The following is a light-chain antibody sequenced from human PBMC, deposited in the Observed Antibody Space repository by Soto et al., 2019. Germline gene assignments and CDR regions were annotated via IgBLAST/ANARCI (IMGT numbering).Light chain of an antibody. J-gene: IGLJ3*02. V-gene: IGLV1-44*01. Sequence: QSVLTQPPSASGTPGQRVTISCSGSNSNIGSNSVSWFQQLPGTAPKLLIYSNNQRPSGVPDRFSGSKSGTSASLANSGLQSEDEADYYCAAWDDSLNGGVFGGGTKLTVL. CDR1: NSNIGSNS. CDR3: AAWDDSLNGGV. CDR2: SNN.